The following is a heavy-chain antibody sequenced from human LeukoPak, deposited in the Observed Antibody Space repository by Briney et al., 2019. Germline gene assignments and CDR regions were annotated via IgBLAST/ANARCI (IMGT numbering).Heavy chain of an antibody. CDR3: AKPMATIKSFDY. Sequence: PRGSLRLSCAPPGFSFSSYAMSWVRQGPGEGLGWVSAIISSGGSTYYADSVKGRFTISRDNSKNPLYMKRNSLRAEATAVYFCAKPMATIKSFDYWGQGTLVTVSS. D-gene: IGHD5-24*01. V-gene: IGHV3-23*01. CDR1: GFSFSSYA. J-gene: IGHJ4*02. CDR2: IISSGGST.